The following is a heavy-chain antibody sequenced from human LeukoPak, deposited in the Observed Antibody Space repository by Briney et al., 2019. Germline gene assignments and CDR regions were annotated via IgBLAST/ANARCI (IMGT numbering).Heavy chain of an antibody. Sequence: SETLSLTCSVSGGSISNSSYYWGWIRQPPGKGLEWIGEINHSGSTNYNPSLKSRVTISVDTSKNQFSLKLSSVTAADTAVYYCARRGPLVGAQTRVLWFDPWGQGTLVTVSS. CDR3: ARRGPLVGAQTRVLWFDP. CDR1: GGSISNSSYY. V-gene: IGHV4-39*07. J-gene: IGHJ5*02. D-gene: IGHD1-26*01. CDR2: INHSGST.